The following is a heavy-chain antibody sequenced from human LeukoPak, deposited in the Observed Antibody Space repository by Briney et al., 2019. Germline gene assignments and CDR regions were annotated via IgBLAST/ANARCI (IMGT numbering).Heavy chain of an antibody. D-gene: IGHD2-15*01. Sequence: RPSETLSLTCTVSGGSISNYYWIWIRQPAGKGLEWIGRIYTSGSTDYNPSLESRVSMSLDTSKNQIMLKLNSVTAADTAVYYCARTYCGGGNCYHFDYWGQGTRVTVSS. J-gene: IGHJ4*02. CDR1: GGSISNYY. CDR3: ARTYCGGGNCYHFDY. V-gene: IGHV4-4*07. CDR2: IYTSGST.